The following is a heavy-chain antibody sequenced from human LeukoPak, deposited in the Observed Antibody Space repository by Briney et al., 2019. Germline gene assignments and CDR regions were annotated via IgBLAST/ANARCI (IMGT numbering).Heavy chain of an antibody. D-gene: IGHD5-18*01. CDR2: INSDGSST. Sequence: GGSLRLSCAASGFTFSSYWMHWVRHAPGKGLVWVSRINSDGSSTSYADSVKGRFTISRDNAKNTLYLQMNSLRAEDTAVYYCAISPRGYSYGYPVVYWGQGTLVTVSS. CDR3: AISPRGYSYGYPVVY. V-gene: IGHV3-74*01. J-gene: IGHJ4*02. CDR1: GFTFSSYW.